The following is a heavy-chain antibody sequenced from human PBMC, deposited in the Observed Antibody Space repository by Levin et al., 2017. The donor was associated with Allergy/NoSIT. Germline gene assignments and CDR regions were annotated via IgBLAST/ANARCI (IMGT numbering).Heavy chain of an antibody. CDR2: IYYSGST. V-gene: IGHV4-39*01. D-gene: IGHD2-15*01. CDR1: GGSISSSSYY. CDR3: ARAVSEGRYCSGGSCALNAEYFQH. J-gene: IGHJ1*01. Sequence: SSETLSLTCTVSGGSISSSSYYWGWIRQPPGKGLEWIGSIYYSGSTYYNPSLKSRVTISVDTSKNQFSLKLSSVTAADTAVYYCARAVSEGRYCSGGSCALNAEYFQHWGQGTLVTVSS.